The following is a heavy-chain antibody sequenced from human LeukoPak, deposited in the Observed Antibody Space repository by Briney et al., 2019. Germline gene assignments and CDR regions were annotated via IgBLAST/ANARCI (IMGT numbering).Heavy chain of an antibody. V-gene: IGHV3-30*03. CDR2: ISYDGSNK. CDR1: GFTFTTYG. D-gene: IGHD6-13*01. Sequence: PGGSLRLSCAASGFTFTTYGIHWVRQAPGKGLEWVAVISYDGSNKYYADSVKGRCTIYRANSNNTLYLQLNSLRAEDTAVYCCVRPYTSTRNALDIWGQGTMVTVSS. CDR3: VRPYTSTRNALDI. J-gene: IGHJ3*02.